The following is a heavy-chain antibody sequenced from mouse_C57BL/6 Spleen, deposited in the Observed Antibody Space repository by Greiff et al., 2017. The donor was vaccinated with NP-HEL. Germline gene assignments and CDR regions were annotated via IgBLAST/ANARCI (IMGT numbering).Heavy chain of an antibody. CDR1: GYTFTSYW. CDR2: IDPNSGGT. CDR3: ARPLITTVVAPFAY. J-gene: IGHJ3*01. Sequence: QVQLQQPGAELVKPGASVKLSCKASGYTFTSYWMHWVKQRPGRGLEWIGRIDPNSGGTKYNEKFKSKATLTVDKPSSTASMQLSSLTSEDSAVYYCARPLITTVVAPFAYWGQGTLVTVSA. V-gene: IGHV1-72*01. D-gene: IGHD1-1*01.